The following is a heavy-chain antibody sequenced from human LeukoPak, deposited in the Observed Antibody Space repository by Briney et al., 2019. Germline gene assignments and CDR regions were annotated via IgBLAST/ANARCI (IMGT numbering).Heavy chain of an antibody. D-gene: IGHD3-10*01. CDR3: AREYYYASGSYLY. CDR2: IYYGGST. V-gene: IGHV4-39*02. CDR1: GGSINSTNYY. J-gene: IGHJ4*02. Sequence: SVTLSLTCTVSGGSINSTNYYWGWIRQPPGKGLEWIGSIYYGGSTYYNPSLKSRVTISVDTSKNQFSLKLSSVTAADTAVYYCAREYYYASGSYLYWGQGTLVTVSS.